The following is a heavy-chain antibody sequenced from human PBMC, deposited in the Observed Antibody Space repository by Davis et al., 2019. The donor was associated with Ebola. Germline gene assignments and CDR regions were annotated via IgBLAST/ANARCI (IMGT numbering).Heavy chain of an antibody. Sequence: ASVKVSCKASGGTFSSYAISWVRQAPGQGLEWMGWINPNSGGTNYAQKFQGRVTMTRDTSISTPYMELSRLRSDDTAVYYCARSNDYGDYFSRGSAVDVWGKGATVTVSS. CDR2: INPNSGGT. CDR1: GGTFSSYA. D-gene: IGHD4-17*01. CDR3: ARSNDYGDYFSRGSAVDV. V-gene: IGHV1-2*02. J-gene: IGHJ6*04.